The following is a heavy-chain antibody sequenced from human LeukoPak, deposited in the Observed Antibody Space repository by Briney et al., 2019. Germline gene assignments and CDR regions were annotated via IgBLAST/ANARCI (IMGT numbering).Heavy chain of an antibody. V-gene: IGHV4-59*01. J-gene: IGHJ4*02. D-gene: IGHD1-26*01. Sequence: KPSETLSLTCTVSGGSISSYYWSWIRQPPGKGLEWIGYIHYSGSTNYNPSLKSRVTISVDTPKNQFSLKLRSVTAADTAVYYCARLPNLDAGATYYPDYWGQGTLVTVSS. CDR2: IHYSGST. CDR3: ARLPNLDAGATYYPDY. CDR1: GGSISSYY.